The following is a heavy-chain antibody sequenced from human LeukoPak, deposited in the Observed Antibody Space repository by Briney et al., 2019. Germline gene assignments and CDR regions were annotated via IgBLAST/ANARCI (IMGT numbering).Heavy chain of an antibody. CDR2: IRSKANSYAA. D-gene: IGHD6-19*01. V-gene: IGHV3-73*01. CDR3: TRRWEYSSGWYLAFDI. Sequence: LPGGSLRLSCAASGFTFSGSAMHWVRQASGKGLEWVGRIRSKANSYAAAYAASVKGRFTISRDDSKNTAYLQMNSLKTEDTAVYYCTRRWEYSSGWYLAFDIWGQGTMVTVSS. CDR1: GFTFSGSA. J-gene: IGHJ3*02.